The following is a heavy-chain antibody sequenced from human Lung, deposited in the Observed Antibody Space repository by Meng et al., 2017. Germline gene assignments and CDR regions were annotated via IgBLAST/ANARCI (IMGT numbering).Heavy chain of an antibody. D-gene: IGHD3-16*01. Sequence: QVQLQESGPGLVKPSETLPLTCTVSGGSLRSTSNYWDWIRQPPGTRLEWIGSIYYSGATYYNPSLKSRVTMSVDTSKNQFSLRLSSVTAADTAVYFCARRVHDGRHYHYFDYWGQGALVTVSS. CDR3: ARRVHDGRHYHYFDY. J-gene: IGHJ4*02. V-gene: IGHV4-39*01. CDR2: IYYSGAT. CDR1: GGSLRSTSNY.